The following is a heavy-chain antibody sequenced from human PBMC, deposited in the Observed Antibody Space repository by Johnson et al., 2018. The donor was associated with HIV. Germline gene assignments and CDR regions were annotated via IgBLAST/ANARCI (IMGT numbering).Heavy chain of an antibody. CDR2: INNDGSNK. Sequence: VQLVESGGGLVQPGGSLRLSCAVSGFTFNAHWMHWVRQAPGKGLVWVARINNDGSNKYYADSVKGRFTISRDNAKNSLYLQMNSLRAEDTAVYYCARDAVISSGWYNVDAFDIWGQGTMVTVSS. CDR3: ARDAVISSGWYNVDAFDI. D-gene: IGHD6-19*01. CDR1: GFTFNAHW. V-gene: IGHV3-74*01. J-gene: IGHJ3*02.